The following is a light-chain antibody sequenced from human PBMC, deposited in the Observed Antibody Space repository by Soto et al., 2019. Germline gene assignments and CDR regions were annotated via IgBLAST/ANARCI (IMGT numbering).Light chain of an antibody. V-gene: IGLV2-14*01. CDR2: EVS. CDR1: SSDVGGYKY. Sequence: QSALTQPASVSGSPGQSITISCTGTSSDVGGYKYVSWYQQHPGKAPKLMIYEVSNRPSGVSDRFSGSKSGNTASLAISGLQPEDEADYYCAAWDDSLNGFYVFGTGTKLTVL. CDR3: AAWDDSLNGFYV. J-gene: IGLJ1*01.